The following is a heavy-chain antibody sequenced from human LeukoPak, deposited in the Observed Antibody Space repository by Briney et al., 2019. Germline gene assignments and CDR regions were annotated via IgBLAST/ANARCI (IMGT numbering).Heavy chain of an antibody. J-gene: IGHJ4*02. Sequence: GGSLRLSCAASGFSFSSYWMHWVRQAPGKGLVWVARINSDGSTTNYADYVKGRFAISRDNAKNTLYLQMNSLRAEDTAVYYCARRSSGSPPYYFDSWGQGTLVTVSS. CDR2: INSDGSTT. CDR1: GFSFSSYW. D-gene: IGHD1-26*01. CDR3: ARRSSGSPPYYFDS. V-gene: IGHV3-74*01.